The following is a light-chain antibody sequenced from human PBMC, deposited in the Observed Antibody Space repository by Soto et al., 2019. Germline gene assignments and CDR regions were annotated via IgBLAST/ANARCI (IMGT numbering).Light chain of an antibody. Sequence: EIVFTQSPGTLSLSPGERATLSCRASQSVDINLAWYQQRAGQAPRLLVYGASTKATDMPGRFSGSGSGTDFTLTISRLEPEDFAVYYCQQRMNWPLTFGQGTRLEIK. CDR3: QQRMNWPLT. CDR2: GAS. J-gene: IGKJ5*01. V-gene: IGKV3D-20*02. CDR1: QSVDIN.